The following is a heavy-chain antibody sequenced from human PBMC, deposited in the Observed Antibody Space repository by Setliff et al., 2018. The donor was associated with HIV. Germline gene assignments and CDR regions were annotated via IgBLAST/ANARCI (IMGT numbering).Heavy chain of an antibody. CDR1: GVSISSSNYY. CDR2: IYHSGGT. J-gene: IGHJ5*02. V-gene: IGHV4-39*07. D-gene: IGHD3-10*01. Sequence: SETLSLTCTVSGVSISSSNYYWAWIRQPPGKGLEWIGEIYHSGGTNYNPSLKSRVTISLDKSKNHFSLELRSVTAADTAVYYCARVITMVWTTFDPWGQGTLVTVSS. CDR3: ARVITMVWTTFDP.